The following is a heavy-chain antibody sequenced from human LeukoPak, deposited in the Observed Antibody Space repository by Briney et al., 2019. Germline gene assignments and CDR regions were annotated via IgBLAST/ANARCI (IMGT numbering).Heavy chain of an antibody. D-gene: IGHD3-10*01. J-gene: IGHJ3*02. CDR2: IKQDGSEK. Sequence: PGGSLRLSCAASGFTFSSYWMSWVRQAPGKGLEWVANIKQDGSEKYYVDSVKGRFTISRDNAKNSLYLQMNSLRAEDTAVYYCARSKNTYYYGSDGAAFDIWGQGTMVTVSS. V-gene: IGHV3-7*03. CDR3: ARSKNTYYYGSDGAAFDI. CDR1: GFTFSSYW.